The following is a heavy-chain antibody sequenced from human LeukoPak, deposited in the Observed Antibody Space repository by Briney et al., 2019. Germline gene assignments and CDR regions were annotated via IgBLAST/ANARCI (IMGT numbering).Heavy chain of an antibody. J-gene: IGHJ3*02. CDR3: ARPRAATHGDAFDI. D-gene: IGHD2-15*01. Sequence: PGGSLRLSCAASGFTFSDYYMSWIRQAPGKGLEWVSYISSSGSTIYYADSVKGRFTISRDNAKNSLYLQMNSLRAEDTAVYYCARPRAATHGDAFDIWGQGTMVTVSS. CDR2: ISSSGSTI. CDR1: GFTFSDYY. V-gene: IGHV3-11*01.